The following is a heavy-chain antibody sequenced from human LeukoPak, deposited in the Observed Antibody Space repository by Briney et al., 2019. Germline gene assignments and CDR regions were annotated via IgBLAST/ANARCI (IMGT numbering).Heavy chain of an antibody. Sequence: AGGSLRLSCAASGFTFGGFTMAWVRHTPRKGLEWLSGILADADGGRTYCADSVKGRFTISRDNSKNTLYLQMNNLRADDTAVYFCAKDLNYGDGRWEFDPWGQGTLVTV. D-gene: IGHD4-17*01. V-gene: IGHV3-23*01. CDR2: ILADADGGRT. CDR1: GFTFGGFT. CDR3: AKDLNYGDGRWEFDP. J-gene: IGHJ5*02.